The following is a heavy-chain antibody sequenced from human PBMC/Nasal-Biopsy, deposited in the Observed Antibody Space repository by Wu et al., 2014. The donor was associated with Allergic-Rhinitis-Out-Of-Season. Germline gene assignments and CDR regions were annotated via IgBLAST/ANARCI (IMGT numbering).Heavy chain of an antibody. CDR1: GGFINSGGDY. CDR3: ARYWTSSSFFDY. J-gene: IGHJ4*02. V-gene: IGHV4-31*03. CDR2: IYYSGTT. D-gene: IGHD3/OR15-3a*01. Sequence: TLSLTCTVSGGFINSGGDYWSWIRQHPGKGLEWIGHIYYSGTTHYNPSLKSRVSMSVDMSKNEFSLKLSSVTAADTAVYYCARYWTSSSFFDYWGQGTLVTVSS.